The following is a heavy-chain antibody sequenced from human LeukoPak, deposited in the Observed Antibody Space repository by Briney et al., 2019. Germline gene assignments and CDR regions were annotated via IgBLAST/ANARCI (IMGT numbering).Heavy chain of an antibody. CDR1: GFTFSSYA. CDR2: ISGSGGST. D-gene: IGHD3-9*01. J-gene: IGHJ4*02. V-gene: IGHV3-23*01. Sequence: PGGSLRLSCAASGFTFSSYAMSWVRQAPGKGLEWVSAISGSGGSTYYADSVKGRFTISRDNSKSTLYLQMNSLRAEDTAVYYCAKSLDYDILTGYGANDYWGQGTLVTVSS. CDR3: AKSLDYDILTGYGANDY.